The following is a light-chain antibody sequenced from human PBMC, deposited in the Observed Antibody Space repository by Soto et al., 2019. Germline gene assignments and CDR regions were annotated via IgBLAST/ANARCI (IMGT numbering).Light chain of an antibody. V-gene: IGLV2-14*01. CDR1: TSDVGGYNS. J-gene: IGLJ1*01. CDR2: EVS. Sequence: QSALTQPASVSGSPGQSITISCTGTTSDVGGYNSVSWYQQHPGKAPKLMIYEVSNRPSGVSNRFSGSKSGKTASLTISGLQAEDEADYYCSSYTSSSPYVFGTGTKLTVL. CDR3: SSYTSSSPYV.